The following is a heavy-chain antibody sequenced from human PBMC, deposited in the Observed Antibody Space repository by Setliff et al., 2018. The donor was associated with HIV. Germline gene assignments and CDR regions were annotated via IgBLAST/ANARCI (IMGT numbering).Heavy chain of an antibody. CDR1: GDSITRGGDF. CDR3: ARAGPAAEGYNWFDP. CDR2: GYYGGTT. D-gene: IGHD6-13*01. J-gene: IGHJ5*02. Sequence: PSETLSLTCTVSGDSITRGGDFWSWIRQHPGKGLEWIGYGYYGGTTSYNPSLKSRVTISVDTSKNQFSLKLTSVTAADTAVYYCARAGPAAEGYNWFDPWGQGTLVTVSS. V-gene: IGHV4-61*08.